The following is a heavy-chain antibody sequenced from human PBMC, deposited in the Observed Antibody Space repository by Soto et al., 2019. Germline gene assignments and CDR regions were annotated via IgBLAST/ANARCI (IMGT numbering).Heavy chain of an antibody. CDR3: AIPRAGAYGLDV. CDR1: GYTFTDHG. V-gene: IGHV1-18*01. CDR2: ISTNNGNT. J-gene: IGHJ6*02. Sequence: ASVKVSCKASGYTFTDHGINWVRQAPGQGLEWMAWISTNNGNTNYAQSLQGRVTLTTDTSTSTAYMELRSLRSVDTAIYYCAIPRAGAYGLDVWGQGTTVTVS. D-gene: IGHD3-10*01.